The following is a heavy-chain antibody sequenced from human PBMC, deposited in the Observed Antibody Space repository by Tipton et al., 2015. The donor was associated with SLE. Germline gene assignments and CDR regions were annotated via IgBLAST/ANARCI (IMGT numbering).Heavy chain of an antibody. D-gene: IGHD3-22*01. J-gene: IGHJ4*02. CDR2: VYCDGGT. CDR1: GGSISSGCYY. V-gene: IGHV4-39*07. Sequence: LRLSCTVSGGSISSGCYYWGWIRQPPGKGLEYIGSVYCDGGTYHNPSPESRINISTDTSKNQVSLRLTSVTAADTAVYYCARGDDSSGYYIDYWGQGTLVTVSS. CDR3: ARGDDSSGYYIDY.